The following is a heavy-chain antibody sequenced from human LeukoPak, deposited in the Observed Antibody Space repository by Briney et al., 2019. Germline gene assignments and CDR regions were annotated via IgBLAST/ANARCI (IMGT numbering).Heavy chain of an antibody. D-gene: IGHD3-22*01. CDR1: GFSFSRYW. CDR3: AKAAPSVHYYDSSGYYYVDYYYYYMDV. Sequence: GGSLRLSCAASGFSFSRYWMSWVRQAPGKGLEWVANIKQDGSEKNYVESVKGRFTISRDNAKNSLYLQMNSLRAEDTAVYYCAKAAPSVHYYDSSGYYYVDYYYYYMDVWGKGTTVTVSS. CDR2: IKQDGSEK. V-gene: IGHV3-7*03. J-gene: IGHJ6*03.